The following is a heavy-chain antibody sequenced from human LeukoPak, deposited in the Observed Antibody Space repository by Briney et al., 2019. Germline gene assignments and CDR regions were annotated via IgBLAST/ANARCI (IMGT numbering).Heavy chain of an antibody. CDR2: IRYDDSDK. D-gene: IGHD2-8*02. Sequence: QAGGSLRLSCAASGFTFSSYGIHWVRQAPGKGLEWVAFIRYDDSDKFYADFVKGRFTISRDNSKNTVYLQMNSLRGEDTAVYSGAKDRAGGLHEHWGQGTLVTVSS. J-gene: IGHJ1*01. CDR3: AKDRAGGLHEH. V-gene: IGHV3-30*02. CDR1: GFTFSSYG.